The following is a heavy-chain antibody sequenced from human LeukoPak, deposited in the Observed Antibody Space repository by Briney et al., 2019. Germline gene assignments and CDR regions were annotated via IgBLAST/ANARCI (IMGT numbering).Heavy chain of an antibody. Sequence: GGSLRLSCAASGFTVSSNYMSWVRQAPGKGLEWVAFIRYDGSNKYYADSVKGRFILSRDNSKNTLYLQMNSLRAEDTALYYCAKDPPYGDYDFGRASYYMDVWGKGTTVTISS. D-gene: IGHD4-17*01. V-gene: IGHV3-30*02. J-gene: IGHJ6*03. CDR2: IRYDGSNK. CDR1: GFTVSSNY. CDR3: AKDPPYGDYDFGRASYYMDV.